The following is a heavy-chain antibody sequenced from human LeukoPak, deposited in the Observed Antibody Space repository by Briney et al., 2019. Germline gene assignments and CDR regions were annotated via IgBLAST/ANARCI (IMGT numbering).Heavy chain of an antibody. V-gene: IGHV3-23*01. D-gene: IGHD3-10*01. CDR3: ARGAYGLGSFYYYGMDV. J-gene: IGHJ6*02. Sequence: GGSLRLSCVASGLTFSNYAMSWFRQAPGKGLEWVSTITASGVSTYYADSVKGRFTISRDNSKNTLYLQMNSLRAEDTALYHCARGAYGLGSFYYYGMDVWGQGTTVTVSS. CDR2: ITASGVST. CDR1: GLTFSNYA.